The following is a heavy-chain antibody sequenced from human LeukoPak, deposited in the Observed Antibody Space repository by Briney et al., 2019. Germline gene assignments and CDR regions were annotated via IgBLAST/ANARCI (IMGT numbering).Heavy chain of an antibody. D-gene: IGHD4-23*01. CDR3: ARDSPDYGGKGFDY. J-gene: IGHJ4*02. Sequence: GGSLRLSCAPSGFTFSSYAMNWVRQAPGKGLEWVSVITGSGDSTYYADSVKGRFTISRDNSKNTLYLQMNSLRAEDTAIYYCARDSPDYGGKGFDYWGQGTLVTVSS. CDR2: ITGSGDST. V-gene: IGHV3-23*01. CDR1: GFTFSSYA.